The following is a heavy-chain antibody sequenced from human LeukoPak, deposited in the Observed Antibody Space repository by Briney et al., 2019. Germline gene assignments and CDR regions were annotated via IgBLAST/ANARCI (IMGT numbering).Heavy chain of an antibody. D-gene: IGHD2-21*01. CDR3: VKRRGGDWAAFDI. CDR2: VTAAGDKA. J-gene: IGHJ3*02. CDR1: GFTFSSYG. V-gene: IGHV3-23*01. Sequence: GGSLRLSCTVSGFTFSSYGMSWVRQAPGKGLEWVSSVTAAGDKAYYADSVRGRFTISRDNSKNTLFLQMNSLRAEDTAVYYCVKRRGGDWAAFDIWGQGTMVTVSS.